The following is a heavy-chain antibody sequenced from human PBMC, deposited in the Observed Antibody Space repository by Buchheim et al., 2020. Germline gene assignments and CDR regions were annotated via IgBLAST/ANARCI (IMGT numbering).Heavy chain of an antibody. D-gene: IGHD4-23*01. J-gene: IGHJ4*02. CDR3: ARGGGNYVFGEN. Sequence: QVQLQESGPGLVKPSQTLSLTCAVYGGSFSGYYWSWIRQPPGKGLEWIGEINHSGSTNYNPSLKSRVTISVDTSKNQFSLKLSSVTAADTAVYYCARGGGNYVFGENWGQGTL. V-gene: IGHV4-34*09. CDR2: INHSGST. CDR1: GGSFSGYY.